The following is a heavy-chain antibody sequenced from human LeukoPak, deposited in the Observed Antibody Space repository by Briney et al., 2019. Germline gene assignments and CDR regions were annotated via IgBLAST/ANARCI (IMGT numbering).Heavy chain of an antibody. V-gene: IGHV4-59*01. D-gene: IGHD4-23*01. J-gene: IGHJ3*02. Sequence: SETLSLTCAVYGGSFSGYYWSWIRQPPGKGLEWIGYIYYSGSTNYNPSLKSRVTISVDTSKNQFSLKLSSVTAADTAVYYCARVSYGGGDIWGQGTMVTVSS. CDR1: GGSFSGYY. CDR3: ARVSYGGGDI. CDR2: IYYSGST.